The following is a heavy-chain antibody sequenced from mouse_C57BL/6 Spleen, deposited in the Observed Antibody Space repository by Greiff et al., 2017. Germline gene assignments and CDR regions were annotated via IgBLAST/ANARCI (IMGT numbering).Heavy chain of an antibody. CDR2: SLPGSGST. CDR1: GYTFTGSW. Sequence: QVQLQQSGAELMTPGASVKLSCKATGYTFTGSWIEWVKQRPGHGLEWLGESLPGSGSTNYNEKFKGKATFTADTSSNTAYMQLSSLTTEDSAIYYCAKRTGGVDYWGQGTTLTVSS. V-gene: IGHV1-9*01. J-gene: IGHJ2*01. CDR3: AKRTGGVDY. D-gene: IGHD4-1*01.